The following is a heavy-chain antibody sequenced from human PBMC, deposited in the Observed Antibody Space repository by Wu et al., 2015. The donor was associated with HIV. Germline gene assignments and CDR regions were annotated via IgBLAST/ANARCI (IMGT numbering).Heavy chain of an antibody. V-gene: IGHV1-2*02. J-gene: IGHJ4*02. Sequence: QVQLVQSGAEVKKPGASVKVSCKASGYTFTGYYMHWVRQAPGQGLEWMGWINPNSGGTNYAQKFQGRVTMTRDTSISTAYMELSRLRSDDTAVYYCARWQPRKQWLARNDYWGQGTLVTVSS. CDR1: GYTFTGYY. CDR3: ARWQPRKQWLARNDY. CDR2: INPNSGGT. D-gene: IGHD6-19*01.